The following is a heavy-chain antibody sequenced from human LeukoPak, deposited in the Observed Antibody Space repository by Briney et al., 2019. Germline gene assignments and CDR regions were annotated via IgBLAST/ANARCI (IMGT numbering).Heavy chain of an antibody. CDR1: GGTFSSYA. J-gene: IGHJ4*02. CDR3: ARDLEYPSPYYYDSSGY. D-gene: IGHD3-22*01. Sequence: SVKVSCKASGGTFSSYAISWVRQAPGQGLEWMGGIIPIFGTANYAQKFQGRVTITADESTSTAYMELSSLRSEDTAVYYCARDLEYPSPYYYDSSGYWGQGTLVTVSS. CDR2: IIPIFGTA. V-gene: IGHV1-69*13.